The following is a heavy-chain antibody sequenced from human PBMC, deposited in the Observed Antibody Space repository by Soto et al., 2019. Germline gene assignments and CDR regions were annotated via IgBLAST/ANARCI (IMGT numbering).Heavy chain of an antibody. CDR1: GGSISSVNHF. V-gene: IGHV4-39*01. CDR3: ARLPCSGGSCVYWFFDI. CDR2: VYYSGST. J-gene: IGHJ2*01. Sequence: QLQLQESGPGLVKPSETLSLMCSVSGGSISSVNHFWGWIRQPPGKDLEWIGSVYYSGSTYYNPSLQSRVTISADTSKNQFSLRLNFVTAADTAIYYCARLPCSGGSCVYWFFDIWGRGTLVTVSS. D-gene: IGHD2-15*01.